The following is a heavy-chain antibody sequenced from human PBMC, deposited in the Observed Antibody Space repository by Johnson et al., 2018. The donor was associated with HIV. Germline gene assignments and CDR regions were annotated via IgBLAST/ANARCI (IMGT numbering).Heavy chain of an antibody. J-gene: IGHJ3*02. D-gene: IGHD3-10*01. CDR2: ISYDGSNK. CDR1: GFTFSSYA. V-gene: IGHV3-30*04. Sequence: QMLLVESGGGVVQPGRSLRLSCAASGFTFSSYAMHWVRQAPGKGLEWVAVISYDGSNKYYADSVKGRFTISRDNSKNTLYLQMSSLRVEDTAVYYCARESGHFGVSAFDMWGQGTMVTVSS. CDR3: ARESGHFGVSAFDM.